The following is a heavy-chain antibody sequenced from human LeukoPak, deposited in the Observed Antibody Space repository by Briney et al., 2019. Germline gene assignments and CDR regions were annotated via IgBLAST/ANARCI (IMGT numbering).Heavy chain of an antibody. CDR2: IYYSGST. CDR3: ASSSSYLNWFDP. Sequence: SETLSLTCTVSGGSISSSSYYWGWIRQPPGKGLEWIGSIYYSGSTYYNPSLKSRVTISVDTSKNQFSLKLSSVTAADTAVYYCASSSSYLNWFDPWGQGTLVTVSS. D-gene: IGHD6-13*01. J-gene: IGHJ5*02. CDR1: GGSISSSSYY. V-gene: IGHV4-39*07.